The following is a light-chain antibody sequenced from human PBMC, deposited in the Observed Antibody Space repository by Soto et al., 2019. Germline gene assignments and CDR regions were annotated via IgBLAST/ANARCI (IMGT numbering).Light chain of an antibody. CDR3: QSYDSSLIGPV. Sequence: QSVLTQPPSVSGAPGQRVTISCTGSSSNIGAGYVHWYQQLPGTAPKLLIYGNSNRSSGVPDRFSGSQSGTSASLAITGLHAEDEADYHCQSYDSSLIGPVFGGGTKLTVL. CDR1: SSNIGAGYV. V-gene: IGLV1-40*01. J-gene: IGLJ3*02. CDR2: GNS.